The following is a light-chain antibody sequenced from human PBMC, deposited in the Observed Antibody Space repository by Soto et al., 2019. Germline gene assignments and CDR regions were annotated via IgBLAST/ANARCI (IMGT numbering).Light chain of an antibody. CDR2: AAS. CDR3: LQYNSYPFT. Sequence: DIQMTQSPSSVSASAGNRVTITCRASQGISSWLAWYQQKPGKAPKRLIYAASSLQSGVPSRFSGSGSGTEFSLTISSLQPEDFATYYCLQYNSYPFTFGQGTRLEIK. CDR1: QGISSW. J-gene: IGKJ5*01. V-gene: IGKV1-12*01.